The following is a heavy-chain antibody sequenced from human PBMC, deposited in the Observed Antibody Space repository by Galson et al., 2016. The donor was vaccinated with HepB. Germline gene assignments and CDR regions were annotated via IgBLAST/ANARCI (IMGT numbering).Heavy chain of an antibody. CDR1: GFTFSNVW. CDR3: ATDVPYTGGGALYI. Sequence: SLRLSCAASGFTFSNVWMTWVRQAPGKGLEWVGHIKSKVHGGTTDYAAPVKGRFTISREDSKDTLYLQMNSLNTEDTATYYCATDVPYTGGGALYIWGQGTTVTVSS. J-gene: IGHJ3*02. V-gene: IGHV3-15*01. CDR2: IKSKVHGGTT. D-gene: IGHD2-2*02.